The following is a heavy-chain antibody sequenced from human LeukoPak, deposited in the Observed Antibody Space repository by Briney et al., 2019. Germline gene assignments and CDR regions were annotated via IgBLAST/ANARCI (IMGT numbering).Heavy chain of an antibody. Sequence: PGGSLRLSCAASGFTFSSYAMHWVRQAPGKGLEWVAVISYDGSNKYYADSVKGRFTISGDNSKNTLYLQMNSLRAEDTAVYYCARDYSLNYFDYWGQGTLVTVSS. D-gene: IGHD2-15*01. CDR3: ARDYSLNYFDY. CDR2: ISYDGSNK. J-gene: IGHJ4*02. CDR1: GFTFSSYA. V-gene: IGHV3-30-3*01.